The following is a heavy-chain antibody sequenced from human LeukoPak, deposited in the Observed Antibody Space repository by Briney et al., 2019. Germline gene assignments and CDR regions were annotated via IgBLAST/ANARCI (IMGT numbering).Heavy chain of an antibody. Sequence: GGSLRLSCAASRFTFSSYSMNWVRQAPGKGLEWVSSISSSSSYIYYADSVKGRFTISRDNAKNSLYLQMNSLRAEDTAVYYCARDPGHYDSSGYYYVGYFDYWGQGTLVTVSS. CDR1: RFTFSSYS. V-gene: IGHV3-21*01. CDR3: ARDPGHYDSSGYYYVGYFDY. D-gene: IGHD3-22*01. CDR2: ISSSSSYI. J-gene: IGHJ4*02.